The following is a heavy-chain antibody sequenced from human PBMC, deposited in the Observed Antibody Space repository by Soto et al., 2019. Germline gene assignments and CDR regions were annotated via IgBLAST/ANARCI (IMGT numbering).Heavy chain of an antibody. D-gene: IGHD6-13*01. CDR3: AREGRIAPAGTGYYYYGMDV. CDR2: SRNKANGYMT. V-gene: IGHV3-72*01. J-gene: IGHJ6*02. CDR1: GFSFSDHY. Sequence: EMQLVESGGGLVQPGGSLRLSCAVSGFSFSDHYMDWVRQAPGKGLEWVGRSRNKANGYMTEYAASVRGRVTISRDDSENSFLLQLNRPKTQDTAGDYCAREGRIAPAGTGYYYYGMDVWGQGTTVTVSS.